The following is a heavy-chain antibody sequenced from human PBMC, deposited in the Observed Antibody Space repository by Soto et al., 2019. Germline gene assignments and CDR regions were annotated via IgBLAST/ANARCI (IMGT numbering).Heavy chain of an antibody. D-gene: IGHD2-15*01. CDR2: ISGAGGNT. V-gene: IGHV3-23*01. J-gene: IGHJ5*02. Sequence: EVQLLESGGGLVQPGGSLRLSCAASGFAFGAYAMTWVRQAPGKGLDWVSVISGAGGNTYYADSVKGRFTVSRGNSKKMLYLELNRLRVEDTAIYYCAKGPVLKLIPSWWFEPWGQATRVTVS. CDR3: AKGPVLKLIPSWWFEP. CDR1: GFAFGAYA.